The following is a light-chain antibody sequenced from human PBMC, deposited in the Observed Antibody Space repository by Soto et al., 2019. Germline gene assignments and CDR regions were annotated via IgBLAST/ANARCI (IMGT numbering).Light chain of an antibody. CDR2: GAS. J-gene: IGKJ4*01. V-gene: IGKV3-20*01. CDR1: QSVSSSY. CDR3: QQYGSSPFT. Sequence: EIVLTQSPGTLSLSPGERATLSCRASQSVSSSYLAWYQQKPGQAPRLLIYGASSRATGIPDRFSGSGSGTDFTLTISRLEPEDFAMYYGQQYGSSPFTFGGGTKVEIK.